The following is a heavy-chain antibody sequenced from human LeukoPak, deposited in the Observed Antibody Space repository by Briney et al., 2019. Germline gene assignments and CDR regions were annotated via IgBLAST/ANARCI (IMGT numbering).Heavy chain of an antibody. D-gene: IGHD3-16*01. Sequence: PSETLSLTCIVSGYSISSGYYWGWIRQPPGKGLEWIGMIHHSGSTYYNPSLKSRVTISGDTSKNQFSLKLISVTAADTAVYYCAREPTRLGAFDIWGQGTKVTVSS. J-gene: IGHJ3*02. CDR1: GYSISSGYY. CDR2: IHHSGST. CDR3: AREPTRLGAFDI. V-gene: IGHV4-38-2*02.